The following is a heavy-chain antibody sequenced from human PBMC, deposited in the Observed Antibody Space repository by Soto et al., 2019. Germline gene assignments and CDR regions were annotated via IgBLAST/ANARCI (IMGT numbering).Heavy chain of an antibody. CDR2: IYYSGST. V-gene: IGHV4-39*01. Sequence: PSETLSLTCTVSGGSISSSSYYWGWIRQPPGKGLEWIGSIYYSGSTYYNPSLKSRVTIPVDTSKNQFSLKLSSVTAADTAVYYCAGSTSWFDPWGQGTLVTVSS. CDR3: AGSTSWFDP. CDR1: GGSISSSSYY. J-gene: IGHJ5*02. D-gene: IGHD6-13*01.